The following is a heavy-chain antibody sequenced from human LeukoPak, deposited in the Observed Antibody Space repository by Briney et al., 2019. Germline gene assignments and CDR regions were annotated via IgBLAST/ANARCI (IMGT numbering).Heavy chain of an antibody. CDR1: GFTFSSCW. CDR3: ARDCSGGSCYNY. J-gene: IGHJ4*02. V-gene: IGHV3-7*01. Sequence: QPGGSLRLSCAASGFTFSSCWMSWVRQAPGKGLEWVANIKQDGSEKYYVDSVKGRFTISRDNAKNSLYLQMNSLRAEDTAVYYCARDCSGGSCYNYWGQGTLVTVSS. CDR2: IKQDGSEK. D-gene: IGHD2-15*01.